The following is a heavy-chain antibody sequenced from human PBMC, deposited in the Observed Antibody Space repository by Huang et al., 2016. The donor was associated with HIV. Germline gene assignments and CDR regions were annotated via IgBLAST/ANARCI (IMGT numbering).Heavy chain of an antibody. Sequence: QVQLVESGGGVVQPGRSLRLSWVASGFIFSSYAMNWVRQAPGEGLEWVALISADGSNKNYAGSVKGRFTISRDNSKNTLSLQMNSLRGEDTAMYYCARGFLSDLGELFSVYWGQGTLVTVSS. CDR1: GFIFSSYA. CDR2: ISADGSNK. V-gene: IGHV3-30-3*01. J-gene: IGHJ4*02. CDR3: ARGFLSDLGELFSVY. D-gene: IGHD3-10*01.